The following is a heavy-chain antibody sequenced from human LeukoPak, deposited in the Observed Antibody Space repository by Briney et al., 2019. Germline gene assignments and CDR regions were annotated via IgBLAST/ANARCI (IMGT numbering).Heavy chain of an antibody. CDR3: VKLFKGSHGGPPSSYFDY. Sequence: GGPLRLSCSASGFTFSSYAMHWVRQAPGKGLEYVSAISSNGGSTYYADSVKGRFTISRDNSKNTLYLQMSSLRAEDTAVYYCVKLFKGSHGGPPSSYFDYWGQGTLVTVSS. V-gene: IGHV3-64D*06. J-gene: IGHJ4*02. CDR2: ISSNGGST. CDR1: GFTFSSYA. D-gene: IGHD1-26*01.